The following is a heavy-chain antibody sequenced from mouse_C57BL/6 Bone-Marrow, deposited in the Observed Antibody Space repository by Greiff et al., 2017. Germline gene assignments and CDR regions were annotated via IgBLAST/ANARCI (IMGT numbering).Heavy chain of an antibody. CDR1: GYTFTSYG. J-gene: IGHJ3*01. D-gene: IGHD2-4*01. CDR3: ARGDYDYDAIFAY. V-gene: IGHV1-81*01. Sequence: VQRVESGAELARPGASVKLSCKASGYTFTSYGISWVKQRTGQGLEWIGEIYPRSGNTSYTEKFKGKATLTADKTSRTAYMELRSLTSEDSAVYFCARGDYDYDAIFAYWGQGTLVTVSA. CDR2: IYPRSGNT.